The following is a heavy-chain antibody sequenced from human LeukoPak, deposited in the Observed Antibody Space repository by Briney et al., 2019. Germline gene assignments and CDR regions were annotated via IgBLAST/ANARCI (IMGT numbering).Heavy chain of an antibody. J-gene: IGHJ3*02. D-gene: IGHD4-23*01. CDR2: ISGSGGST. CDR1: GFTFSSYA. CDR3: AKDLTPTTVVTPSHAFDI. Sequence: GESLRLSCAASGFTFSSYAMSWVRQAPGKGLEWVSAISGSGGSTYYADSVKGRFTISRDNSKNTLYLQMNSLRAEDTAVYYCAKDLTPTTVVTPSHAFDIWGQGTMVTVSS. V-gene: IGHV3-23*01.